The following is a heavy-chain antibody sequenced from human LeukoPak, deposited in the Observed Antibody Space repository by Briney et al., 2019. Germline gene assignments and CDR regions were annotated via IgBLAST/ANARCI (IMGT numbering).Heavy chain of an antibody. J-gene: IGHJ4*02. D-gene: IGHD5-12*01. CDR3: TTEWLRDY. CDR2: IKSKTDGGTT. Sequence: WIRQPPGKGLEWVGRIKSKTDGGTTDYAAPVKGRFTISRDDSKNTLYLQMNSLKTEDTAAYYCTTEWLRDYWGQGTLVTVSS. V-gene: IGHV3-15*01.